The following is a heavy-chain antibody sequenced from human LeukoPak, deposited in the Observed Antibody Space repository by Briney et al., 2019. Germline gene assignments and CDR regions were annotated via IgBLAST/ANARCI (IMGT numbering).Heavy chain of an antibody. CDR3: ARDPTPRSGSYYKNWFDP. Sequence: ASVKVSCKASGYTFTGYYMHWVRQAPGQGLEWMGWINPNSGGTNYAQKFQGRVTMTRDTSISTAYMELSRLRSDDTAVYYCARDPTPRSGSYYKNWFDPWGQGTLVTVSS. J-gene: IGHJ5*02. CDR2: INPNSGGT. CDR1: GYTFTGYY. D-gene: IGHD3-10*01. V-gene: IGHV1-2*02.